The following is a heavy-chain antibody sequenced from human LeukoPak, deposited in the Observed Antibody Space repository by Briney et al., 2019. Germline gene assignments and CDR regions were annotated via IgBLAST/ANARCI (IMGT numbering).Heavy chain of an antibody. Sequence: GGSLRLSCVASGFTFSSYWMHWVRQAPGKGLVWVSRIKIDGSGTGYADSVKGRFTISRDNSKNTLYLQMNSLRAEDTAVYYCALQRPLKGVWGQGTTVTVSS. CDR2: IKIDGSGT. CDR1: GFTFSSYW. CDR3: ALQRPLKGV. V-gene: IGHV3-74*01. D-gene: IGHD5-24*01. J-gene: IGHJ6*02.